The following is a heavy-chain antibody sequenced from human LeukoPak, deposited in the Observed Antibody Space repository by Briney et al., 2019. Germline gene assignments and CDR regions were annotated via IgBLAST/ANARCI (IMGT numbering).Heavy chain of an antibody. D-gene: IGHD2-2*01. J-gene: IGHJ4*02. CDR2: IDPSDSYT. V-gene: IGHV5-10-1*01. CDR1: GYSFTSYW. Sequence: GESLKISCKDSGYSFTSYWISWVRQMPGKGLEWMGRIDPSDSYTNYSPSFQGHVTISADKSISTAYLQWSSLKASDTAMYYCAVLGYCSSTSCYHYFDYWGQGTLVTVSS. CDR3: AVLGYCSSTSCYHYFDY.